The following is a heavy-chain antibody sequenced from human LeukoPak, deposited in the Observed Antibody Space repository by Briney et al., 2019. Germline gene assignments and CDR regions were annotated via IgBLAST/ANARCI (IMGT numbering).Heavy chain of an antibody. Sequence: GGSLRLSCTGSGFIFGDYAMNWVRQAPGKGLEWVGVIRSKAYGGTAEYAASVKGRFNISRDDSKSIAYLQMSSLKTEDTAVYYCTSDEGEDTSYWGQGTLVTVSS. CDR2: IRSKAYGGTA. CDR1: GFIFGDYA. J-gene: IGHJ4*02. D-gene: IGHD1-26*01. V-gene: IGHV3-49*04. CDR3: TSDEGEDTSY.